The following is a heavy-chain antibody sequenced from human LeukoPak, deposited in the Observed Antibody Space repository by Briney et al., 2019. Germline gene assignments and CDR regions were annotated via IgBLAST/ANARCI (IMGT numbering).Heavy chain of an antibody. Sequence: SVKVSCKASGDTFNNNNVNWVRQAPGQGLEWMGGITPIFGTANYAQKFQGRVTITAAESTSTAYLELRSLTSEDTAVYFCATERWLQYWGQGTMVTVSS. CDR1: GDTFNNNN. CDR3: ATERWLQY. D-gene: IGHD5-24*01. J-gene: IGHJ3*01. CDR2: ITPIFGTA. V-gene: IGHV1-69*13.